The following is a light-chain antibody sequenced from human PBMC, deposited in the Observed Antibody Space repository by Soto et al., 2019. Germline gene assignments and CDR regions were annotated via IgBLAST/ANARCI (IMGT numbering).Light chain of an antibody. V-gene: IGLV1-40*01. J-gene: IGLJ2*01. CDR3: LSFHSSLSAV. CDR1: SSNIGAGYD. Sequence: QSVLTQPPSVSGAPGQRVTISCTGSSSNIGAGYDVHWYQQLPGRAPKLLIYGNTNRPSGVPDRFSGSKSGTSASLAITGLQAEDEADYYCLSFHSSLSAVFGGGTKVTVL. CDR2: GNT.